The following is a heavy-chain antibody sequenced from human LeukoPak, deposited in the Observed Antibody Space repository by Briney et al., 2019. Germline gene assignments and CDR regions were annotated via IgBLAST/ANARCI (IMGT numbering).Heavy chain of an antibody. CDR1: GFTFSSYW. V-gene: IGHV3-7*01. CDR3: AKNTLPYYFDY. D-gene: IGHD2-2*02. CDR2: IKQDGSEK. Sequence: GGSLRLSCAASGFTFSSYWMSWVRQAPGKGLEWVANIKQDGSEKYYVDSVKGRFTISRDNAKNSLYLQMNSLRAEDTAVHYCAKNTLPYYFDYWGQGTLVTVSS. J-gene: IGHJ4*02.